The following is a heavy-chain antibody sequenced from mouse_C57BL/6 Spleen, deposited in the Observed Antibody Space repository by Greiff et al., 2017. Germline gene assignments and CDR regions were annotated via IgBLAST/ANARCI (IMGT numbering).Heavy chain of an antibody. D-gene: IGHD1-1*01. J-gene: IGHJ4*01. V-gene: IGHV5-17*01. CDR3: ARGGGSSSYYAMDY. CDR1: GFTFSDYG. CDR2: ISSGSSTI. Sequence: EVTLVASGGGLVKPGGSLKLSCAASGFTFSDYGMHWVRQAPEKGLEWVAYISSGSSTIYYADTVKGRFTISRDNAKNTLFLQMTSLRSEDTAMYYCARGGGSSSYYAMDYWGQGTSVTVSS.